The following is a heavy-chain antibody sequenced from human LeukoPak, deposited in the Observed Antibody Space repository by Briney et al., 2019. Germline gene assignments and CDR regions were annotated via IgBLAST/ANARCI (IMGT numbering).Heavy chain of an antibody. D-gene: IGHD1-26*01. CDR2: INWNGGST. Sequence: PGGSLRLSCAASGFTFDDYGMSWVRQAPGKGLEWVSGINWNGGSTGYADSVKGRFTISRDNAKNSLYLQMNSLRAEDTALYYCARQRGMYSGSYVNHWGQGTLVSVSS. CDR3: ARQRGMYSGSYVNH. V-gene: IGHV3-20*04. CDR1: GFTFDDYG. J-gene: IGHJ5*02.